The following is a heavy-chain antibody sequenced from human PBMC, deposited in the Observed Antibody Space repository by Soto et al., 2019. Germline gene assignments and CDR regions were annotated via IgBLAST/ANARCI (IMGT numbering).Heavy chain of an antibody. CDR2: VYYTGFT. V-gene: IGHV4-39*01. CDR3: ARMPVVVIGLGYLDP. Sequence: QLQLQASGPGLVKPSETLSLTCTVSGDSISSSYYWGWVRQPPGKGLECIGAVYYTGFTYYNPSLKSRLTISLDTSKNQFSLRLSSVTAADTAIYYCARMPVVVIGLGYLDPWGPGTLVTVSS. J-gene: IGHJ5*02. CDR1: GDSISSSYY. D-gene: IGHD2-21*01.